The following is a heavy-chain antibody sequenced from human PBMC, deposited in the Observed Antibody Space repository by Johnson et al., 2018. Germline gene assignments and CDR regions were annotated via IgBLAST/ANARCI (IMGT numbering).Heavy chain of an antibody. Sequence: VQLLESGAEVKKPGSSVKVSCKASGGTFSSYAISWVRQAPGQGLEWMGGIIPIFGTAHYAQKFQGRVTITADESTNTAYMELSSLRSEDTAGYYCARDPDGDCRYYYYGRDVWGQVTTVTVS. V-gene: IGHV1-69*01. D-gene: IGHD2-21*02. CDR3: ARDPDGDCRYYYYGRDV. J-gene: IGHJ6*02. CDR2: IIPIFGTA. CDR1: GGTFSSYA.